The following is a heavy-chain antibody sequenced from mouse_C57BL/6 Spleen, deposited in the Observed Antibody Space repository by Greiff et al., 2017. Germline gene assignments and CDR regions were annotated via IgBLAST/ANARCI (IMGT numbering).Heavy chain of an antibody. V-gene: IGHV5-4*01. Sequence: EVMLVESGGGLVKPGGSLKLSCAASGFTFSSYAMSWVRQTPEKRLEWVATISDGGSYTYYPDNVKGRFTISRDNAKNNLYLQMSHLKSEDTAMYYCARENGNYPYYFDYWGQGTTLTVSS. CDR2: ISDGGSYT. D-gene: IGHD2-1*01. CDR3: ARENGNYPYYFDY. J-gene: IGHJ2*01. CDR1: GFTFSSYA.